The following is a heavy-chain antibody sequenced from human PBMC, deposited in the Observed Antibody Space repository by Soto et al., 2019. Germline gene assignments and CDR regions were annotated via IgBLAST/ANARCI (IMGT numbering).Heavy chain of an antibody. CDR1: GGSISTYY. V-gene: IGHV4-59*01. D-gene: IGHD3-3*01. Sequence: PSETLCLTCTVAGGSISTYYWTWIRQPPGKGLEWIGYVHYSGTTNYNPSLKSRVTMSVDTSKNQFSLKLRSVTAADTAVYYCARGKIIGPWGQGTLVTVSS. J-gene: IGHJ5*02. CDR3: ARGKIIGP. CDR2: VHYSGTT.